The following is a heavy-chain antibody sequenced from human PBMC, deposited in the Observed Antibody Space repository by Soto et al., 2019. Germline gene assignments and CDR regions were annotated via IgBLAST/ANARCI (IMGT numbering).Heavy chain of an antibody. D-gene: IGHD3-16*01. CDR2: IIPIFGTA. CDR3: ARDAVGGVTRHRISGDYNWFDP. V-gene: IGHV1-69*13. CDR1: GGTFSSYA. Sequence: AAVKVSCKASGGTFSSYAISGVRQAPGQGREGMGGIIPIFGTANYAQKFQGRVTITADESTSTAYVELSSLRAEDTAVYYCARDAVGGVTRHRISGDYNWFDPWGQGTLVTVSS. J-gene: IGHJ5*02.